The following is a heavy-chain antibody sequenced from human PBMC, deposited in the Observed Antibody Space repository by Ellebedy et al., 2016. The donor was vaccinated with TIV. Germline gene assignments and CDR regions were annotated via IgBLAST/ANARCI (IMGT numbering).Heavy chain of an antibody. J-gene: IGHJ4*02. CDR3: ARDERWLQFGYFDY. Sequence: SVKVSCXASGGTFSSYAISWVRQAPGQGLEWMGGIIPIFGTANYAQKFQGRVTITADESTSTAYMELSSLRSEDTAVYYCARDERWLQFGYFDYWGQGTLVTVSS. D-gene: IGHD5-24*01. V-gene: IGHV1-69*13. CDR1: GGTFSSYA. CDR2: IIPIFGTA.